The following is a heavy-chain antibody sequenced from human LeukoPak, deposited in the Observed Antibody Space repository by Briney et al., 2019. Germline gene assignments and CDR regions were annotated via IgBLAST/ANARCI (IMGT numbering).Heavy chain of an antibody. D-gene: IGHD3-10*01. CDR3: AKDISAMVRGTYDY. J-gene: IGHJ4*02. CDR2: ISGSGGST. CDR1: GFTFSIYA. V-gene: IGHV3-23*01. Sequence: GGSLRLSCAASGFTFSIYAMSWVRQAPGKGLEWVSAISGSGGSTYYADSVKGRFTISRDNSKNTLYLQMNSLRAEDTAVYYCAKDISAMVRGTYDYWGQGTLVTVSS.